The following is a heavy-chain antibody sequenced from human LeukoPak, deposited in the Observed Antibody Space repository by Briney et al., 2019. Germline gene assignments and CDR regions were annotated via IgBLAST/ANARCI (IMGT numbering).Heavy chain of an antibody. V-gene: IGHV1-8*01. CDR3: AGMTTDDAFDI. J-gene: IGHJ3*02. Sequence: GASVKVSCKASGYTFTSYDINWVRQATGQRLEWMGWMNPNSGNTGYAQKFQGRVPMTRNTSISTAYMELSSLRSEDTAVYYCAGMTTDDAFDIWGQGTMVTVSS. D-gene: IGHD1-14*01. CDR2: MNPNSGNT. CDR1: GYTFTSYD.